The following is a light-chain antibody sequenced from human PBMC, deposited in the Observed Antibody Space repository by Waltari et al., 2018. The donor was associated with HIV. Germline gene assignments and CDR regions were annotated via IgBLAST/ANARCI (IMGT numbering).Light chain of an antibody. CDR3: AAWDGSLDGWV. CDR1: SYTFGSTT. CDR2: FNS. J-gene: IGLJ3*02. V-gene: IGLV1-44*01. Sequence: QSVLTQPPAASGPPGQSVTISCSGSSYTFGSTTVNWYQQFPGPAPQRRIYFNSPRPSRVPGRFSGSKSGTSASLAISGLQSEDEADYYCAAWDGSLDGWVFGGGTNLTVL.